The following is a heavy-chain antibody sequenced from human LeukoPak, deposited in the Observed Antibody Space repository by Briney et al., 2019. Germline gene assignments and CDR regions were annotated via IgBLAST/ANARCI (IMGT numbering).Heavy chain of an antibody. V-gene: IGHV1-69*05. D-gene: IGHD3-9*01. CDR3: ARGEYDILTGYYNYFDY. J-gene: IGHJ4*02. CDR1: GGTFSSYA. CDR2: IIPIFGTA. Sequence: SVKVSCKASGGTFSSYAISWVRQAPGQGLEWMGRIIPIFGTANYAQKFQGRVTITTDESTSTAYMELSSLRSEDTAVYYCARGEYDILTGYYNYFDYWGQGTLVTVSS.